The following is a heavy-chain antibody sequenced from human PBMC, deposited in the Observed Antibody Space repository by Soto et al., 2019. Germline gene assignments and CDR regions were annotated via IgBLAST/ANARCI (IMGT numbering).Heavy chain of an antibody. D-gene: IGHD2-21*01. V-gene: IGHV4-31*03. CDR3: ARVCGGHGHNGMDV. Sequence: VQLQESGPGLVKPSQTLSLTCTVSDGSISSGECYWSWIRKHPGKVLEWIGYIYYSGSTYYNPSLKGRVTISVDTSKNHFSLKLSSVTAADTAVYYCARVCGGHGHNGMDVGGQGNTVTVSS. CDR1: DGSISSGECY. J-gene: IGHJ6*02. CDR2: IYYSGST.